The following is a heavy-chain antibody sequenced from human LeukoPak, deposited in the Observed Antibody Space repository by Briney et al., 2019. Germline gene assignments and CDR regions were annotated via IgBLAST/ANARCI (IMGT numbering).Heavy chain of an antibody. CDR2: IYYSGNT. V-gene: IGHV4-39*07. Sequence: SETLSLTCTVSGVSISSSNSYWGWIRQPPGKGLEWIGSIYYSGNTYYNASLKSQASISIDTSKNQFSLRLTSVTAADTAVYYCARDSGTTGEVKFDPWGQGTLVTVSA. CDR1: GVSISSSNSY. D-gene: IGHD3-10*01. J-gene: IGHJ5*02. CDR3: ARDSGTTGEVKFDP.